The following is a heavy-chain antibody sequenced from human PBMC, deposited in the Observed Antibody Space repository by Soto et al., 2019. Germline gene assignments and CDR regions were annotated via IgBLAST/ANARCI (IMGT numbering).Heavy chain of an antibody. D-gene: IGHD3-10*01. CDR1: GGSFSGDY. Sequence: PSETLSLSCTVYGGSFSGDYWSWIRQPPGKGRGWIGEINHSGSTNYNPSLKSRVTISVDTSKNQFSLKLSSVTAADTAVYYCARDDHYGSGSYYKLGYYYGMDVWGQGTTVT. CDR2: INHSGST. V-gene: IGHV4-34*01. J-gene: IGHJ6*02. CDR3: ARDDHYGSGSYYKLGYYYGMDV.